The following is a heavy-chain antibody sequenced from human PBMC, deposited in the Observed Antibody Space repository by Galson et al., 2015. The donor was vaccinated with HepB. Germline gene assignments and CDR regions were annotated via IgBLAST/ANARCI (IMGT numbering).Heavy chain of an antibody. J-gene: IGHJ5*02. D-gene: IGHD3-10*01. V-gene: IGHV3-21*01. CDR2: ISSSSSYI. CDR3: ASGWFGELFQNWFDP. Sequence: SLRLSCAASGFTFSSYSMNWVRQAPGKGLEWVSSISSSSSYIYYADSVKGRFTISRDNAKNSLYLQMNSLRAEDTAVYYCASGWFGELFQNWFDPWGQGTLVTVSS. CDR1: GFTFSSYS.